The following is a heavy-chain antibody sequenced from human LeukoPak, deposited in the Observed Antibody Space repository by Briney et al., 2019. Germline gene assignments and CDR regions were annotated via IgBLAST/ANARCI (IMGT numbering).Heavy chain of an antibody. CDR1: GGTFSSYA. Sequence: SVKVSCKASGGTFSSYAISWVRQAPGQGLECMGGIIPIFGTANYAQKLQGRVTITADESTSTAYMELSSLRSEDTAVYYCARGDLSARIDYWGQGTLVTVSS. J-gene: IGHJ4*02. CDR2: IIPIFGTA. V-gene: IGHV1-69*13. D-gene: IGHD6-6*01. CDR3: ARGDLSARIDY.